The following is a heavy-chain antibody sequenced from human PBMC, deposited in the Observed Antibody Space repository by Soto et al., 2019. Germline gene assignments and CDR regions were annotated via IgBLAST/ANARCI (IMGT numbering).Heavy chain of an antibody. CDR3: TTDSSGSGSPH. J-gene: IGHJ4*02. D-gene: IGHD3-10*01. CDR2: ITVPGGSANYA. V-gene: IGHV3-23*01. CDR1: GFTFSRSA. Sequence: PGGSLRLSCAASGFTFSRSAMSWVRQAPGKGLEWVTLITVPGGSANYANYADSVKGRFTISIDNSKNTVYLQMNSLKTEDTAVYYCTTDSSGSGSPHWGQGTLVTVSS.